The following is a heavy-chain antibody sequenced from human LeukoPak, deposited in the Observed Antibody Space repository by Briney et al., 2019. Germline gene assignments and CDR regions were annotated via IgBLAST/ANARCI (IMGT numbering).Heavy chain of an antibody. Sequence: SGKVSCKASGFTFTSSAMQWVRQARGQRLEWIGWIVVGSGNTNYVQKFQERVTITRDMSTSTAYMELSSLRSEDTAVYYCAAGWVCSGGSCYYYFDYWGQGTLVTVSS. D-gene: IGHD2-15*01. V-gene: IGHV1-58*02. CDR2: IVVGSGNT. CDR1: GFTFTSSA. CDR3: AAGWVCSGGSCYYYFDY. J-gene: IGHJ4*02.